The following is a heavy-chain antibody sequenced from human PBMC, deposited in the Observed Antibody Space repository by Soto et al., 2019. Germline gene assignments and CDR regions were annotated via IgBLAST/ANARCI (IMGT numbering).Heavy chain of an antibody. J-gene: IGHJ6*02. D-gene: IGHD3-10*01. CDR1: GYTFTTYP. Sequence: QVQLVQSGAEVKKPGASVRVSCKASGYTFTTYPIHWVRQAPGQGLEWMGWIDAGNGYTKSSQRFQGRLTITRDTSATTAYMELSSLRSEDTAVYYCPAWFVEFFYTMDVWGQGTTVTVSS. CDR3: PAWFVEFFYTMDV. V-gene: IGHV1-3*01. CDR2: IDAGNGYT.